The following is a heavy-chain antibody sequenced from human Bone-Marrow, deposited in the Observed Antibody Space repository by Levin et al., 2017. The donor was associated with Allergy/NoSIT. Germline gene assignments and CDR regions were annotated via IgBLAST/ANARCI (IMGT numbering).Heavy chain of an antibody. V-gene: IGHV4-39*01. CDR3: ETRKGLGWPVDY. CDR2: TYYSVAT. Sequence: SETLSLTCSVSGGSISSRTHYWDWVRQPPGKGLEWLGTTYYSVATYYNPSLKGRVTISVDTSKNQFSLKLTSVTAADTAVYCCETRKGLGWPVDYWGQGTLATVSS. CDR1: GGSISSRTHY. J-gene: IGHJ4*02. D-gene: IGHD2-15*01.